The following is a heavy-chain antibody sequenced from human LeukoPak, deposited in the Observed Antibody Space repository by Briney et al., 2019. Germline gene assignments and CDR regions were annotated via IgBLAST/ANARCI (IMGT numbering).Heavy chain of an antibody. J-gene: IGHJ4*02. CDR3: AKRPSTLWFGELLYDYFDY. CDR2: ISYDGSNK. V-gene: IGHV3-30*18. Sequence: GRSLRLSCAASGFTFSSYGMPWVRQAPGKGLEWVAVISYDGSNKYYADSVKGRFTISRDNSKNTLYLQMNSLRAEDTAVYYCAKRPSTLWFGELLYDYFDYWGQGTLVTVSS. CDR1: GFTFSSYG. D-gene: IGHD3-10*01.